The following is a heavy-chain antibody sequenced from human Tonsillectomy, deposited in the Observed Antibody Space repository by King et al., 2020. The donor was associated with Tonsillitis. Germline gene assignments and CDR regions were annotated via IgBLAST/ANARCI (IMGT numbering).Heavy chain of an antibody. CDR2: MSYDGHNK. J-gene: IGHJ4*02. Sequence: QLVQSGGGVVQPGRSLRLSCAASGFTFTSYAMHWVRPAPGKGLEWVTLMSYDGHNKYYADSVKGRFTISRDNSKNTLYLQMNSLRAEDTAVYYCARDSLGSLDYWGQGTLVTVSS. V-gene: IGHV3-30-3*01. CDR1: GFTFTSYA. CDR3: ARDSLGSLDY. D-gene: IGHD1-26*01.